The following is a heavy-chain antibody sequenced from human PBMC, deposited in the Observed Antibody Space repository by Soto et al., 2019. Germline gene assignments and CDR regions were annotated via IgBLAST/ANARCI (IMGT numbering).Heavy chain of an antibody. CDR2: IRQDGGAK. Sequence: GSLRLSCVASGFTFSTDWMSWVRQAPGKGLEWVANIRQDGGAKDYVDSVKGRFTISSDNAKNSQYLQMNSLRAEDTAVYYCARDQLYYNDISGRPLNAFDVWGQGTMVTVSS. J-gene: IGHJ3*01. V-gene: IGHV3-7*01. CDR1: GFTFSTDW. CDR3: ARDQLYYNDISGRPLNAFDV. D-gene: IGHD3-22*01.